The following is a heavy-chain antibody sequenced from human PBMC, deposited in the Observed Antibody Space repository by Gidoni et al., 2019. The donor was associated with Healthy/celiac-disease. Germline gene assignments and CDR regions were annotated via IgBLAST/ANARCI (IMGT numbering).Heavy chain of an antibody. J-gene: IGHJ3*02. CDR3: ARDRSEENWNDDAFDI. CDR1: GLTFSCYG. CDR2: IWYDGSNK. V-gene: IGHV3-33*01. D-gene: IGHD1-1*01. Sequence: QVQLVESEGGLVQPGRSLRLSCAASGLTFSCYGMHWVRQAPGKGLEWVAVIWYDGSNKYYADSVKGRFTISRDNSKNTLYLQMNSLRAEDTAVYYCARDRSEENWNDDAFDIWGQGTMVTVSS.